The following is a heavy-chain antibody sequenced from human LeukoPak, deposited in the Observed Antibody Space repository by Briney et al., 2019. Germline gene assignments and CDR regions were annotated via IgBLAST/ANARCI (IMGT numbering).Heavy chain of an antibody. V-gene: IGHV4-34*01. CDR1: GGSFSGYY. J-gene: IGHJ4*02. CDR3: ARLRGIAARPLVY. CDR2: INHSGST. D-gene: IGHD6-6*01. Sequence: PSETLSLTCAVYGGSFSGYYWSWIRQPPGKGLEWIGEINHSGSTNYNPSLKSRVTISVDTSKNQLSLKLSSVTAADTAVYYCARLRGIAARPLVYWGQGTLVTVSS.